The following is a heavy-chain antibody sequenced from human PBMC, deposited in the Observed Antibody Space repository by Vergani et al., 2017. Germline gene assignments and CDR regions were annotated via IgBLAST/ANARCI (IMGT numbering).Heavy chain of an antibody. CDR1: GYSFTSYW. CDR2: IYPGDSDT. D-gene: IGHD2-21*02. CDR3: VRHGEDKNCGGDCYSGYYYGMDV. J-gene: IGHJ6*02. Sequence: EVQLVQSGAEVKKPGESLKISCKGSGYSFTSYWIGWVRQMPGKGLEWMGIIYPGDSDTRYSPSFQGQVTISADKSISTAYLQWSSLKASDTAMYYCVRHGEDKNCGGDCYSGYYYGMDVWGQGTTVTVSS. V-gene: IGHV5-51*01.